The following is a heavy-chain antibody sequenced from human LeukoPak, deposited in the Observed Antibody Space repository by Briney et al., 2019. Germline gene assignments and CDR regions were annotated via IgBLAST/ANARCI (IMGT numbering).Heavy chain of an antibody. D-gene: IGHD6-13*01. CDR2: IKQDGSEK. CDR3: ARLIGIYSSSWSDAFDI. Sequence: PGGSLRLSCAASGFTFNMYWMSWVRQAPGKGLEWVANIKQDGSEKNYVDSVKGRFTISRDNAKNSLYLQMNSLRAEDTAVYYCARLIGIYSSSWSDAFDIWGQGTMVTVSS. CDR1: GFTFNMYW. V-gene: IGHV3-7*01. J-gene: IGHJ3*02.